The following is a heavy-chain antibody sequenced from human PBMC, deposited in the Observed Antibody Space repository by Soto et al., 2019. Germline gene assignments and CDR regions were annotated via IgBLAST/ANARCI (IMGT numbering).Heavy chain of an antibody. CDR2: IYSSGTT. J-gene: IGHJ2*01. CDR3: ARQSVADYWYFDL. V-gene: IGHV4-59*08. Sequence: QVQLQESGPGLVKPSETLSLTCTVSGGSISSYYWSWIRQPPGKGLEWIGYIYSSGTTNYNPSLKSRVAISVGTSNNQFSLKLSSVTAADTAVYYCARQSVADYWYFDLWGRGTLVTVSS. D-gene: IGHD6-19*01. CDR1: GGSISSYY.